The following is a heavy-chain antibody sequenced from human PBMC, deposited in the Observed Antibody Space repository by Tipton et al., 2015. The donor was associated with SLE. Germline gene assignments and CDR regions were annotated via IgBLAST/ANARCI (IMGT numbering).Heavy chain of an antibody. J-gene: IGHJ4*02. Sequence: PGLVKPSETLSLTCTVSGGSISNYYWSWIRQPPGKRLEWIGYIYHTGSAGYNPSLNSRATMSLDTSKNQVSLILRSVTAADTAVYFCARDVRTPFWGLDNWGPGTLVTVSS. CDR3: ARDVRTPFWGLDN. V-gene: IGHV4-59*12. CDR2: IYHTGSA. D-gene: IGHD7-27*01. CDR1: GGSISNYY.